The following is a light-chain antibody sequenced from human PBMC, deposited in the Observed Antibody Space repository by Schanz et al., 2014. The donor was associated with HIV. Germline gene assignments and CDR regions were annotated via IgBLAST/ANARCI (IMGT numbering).Light chain of an antibody. CDR2: GAS. J-gene: IGKJ5*01. CDR3: QQRTNWPIT. V-gene: IGKV3-11*01. CDR1: QSITSNY. Sequence: EIVLTQSPGTLSLSPGERATLSCRASQSITSNYLAWYRQTPGQAPRLLIFGASNRATGIPARFSGSGSGTDFTLTISSLEPEDFAVYYCQQRTNWPITFGQGTRLEIK.